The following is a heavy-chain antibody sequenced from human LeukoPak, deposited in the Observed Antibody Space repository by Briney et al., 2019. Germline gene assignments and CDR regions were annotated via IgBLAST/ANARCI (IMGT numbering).Heavy chain of an antibody. V-gene: IGHV4-39*07. J-gene: IGHJ3*02. Sequence: SENLSLTCTVSDGSISSTSSYWGWIRQPPGKGLEWIGSIYYLGNTYYNPSRRSRVAISVDTSKNQFSLRLSSVTAADTAVYYCARKRGSLVRGVITLYAFDIWGQGTMVTVSS. CDR2: IYYLGNT. D-gene: IGHD3-10*01. CDR3: ARKRGSLVRGVITLYAFDI. CDR1: DGSISSTSSY.